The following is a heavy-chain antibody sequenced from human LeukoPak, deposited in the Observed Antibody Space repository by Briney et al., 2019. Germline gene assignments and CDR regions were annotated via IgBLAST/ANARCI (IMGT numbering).Heavy chain of an antibody. CDR1: GGSISSGDYY. D-gene: IGHD5-12*01. J-gene: IGHJ3*02. CDR3: ARGGDSGSFRGGAFDI. V-gene: IGHV4-30-4*08. CDR2: IYNSGST. Sequence: SETLSLTCTVSGGSISSGDYYWSWIRQPPGKGLEWIGYIYNSGSTYYNPSLKSRLTISVDTSKNQFSLKLTSVTAADTAVYYCARGGDSGSFRGGAFDIWGQGTMVTVSS.